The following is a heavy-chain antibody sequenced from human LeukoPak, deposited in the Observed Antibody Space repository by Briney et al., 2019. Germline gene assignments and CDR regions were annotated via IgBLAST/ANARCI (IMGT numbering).Heavy chain of an antibody. CDR1: GGSISSYY. Sequence: SETLSLTCTVAGGSISSYYWSWIRQPAGKVLEWIGRIYTSGSTNYNPSLKRRVPMSVDTSKNQFSLKLSSVTSADTAVYYCARDDAAGIVGATPGDYWCHGTLATVAS. V-gene: IGHV4-4*07. CDR3: ARDDAAGIVGATPGDY. D-gene: IGHD1-26*01. CDR2: IYTSGST. J-gene: IGHJ4*01.